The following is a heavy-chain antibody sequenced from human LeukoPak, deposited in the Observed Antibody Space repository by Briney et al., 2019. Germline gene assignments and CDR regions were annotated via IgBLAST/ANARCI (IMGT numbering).Heavy chain of an antibody. CDR1: GFTFSSYS. D-gene: IGHD6-6*01. CDR2: ISSSSSYI. V-gene: IGHV3-21*01. Sequence: TGGSLRLSCAASGFTFSSYSMNWVRQAPGKGLEWVSSISSSSSYIYYADSVKGRFTISRDNAKNSLYLQMNSLRAEDTAVYYCARDSSSDAFDIWGQGTMVTVSS. J-gene: IGHJ3*02. CDR3: ARDSSSDAFDI.